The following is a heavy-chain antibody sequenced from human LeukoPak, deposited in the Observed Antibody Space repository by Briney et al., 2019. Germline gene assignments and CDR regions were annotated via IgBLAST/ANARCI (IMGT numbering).Heavy chain of an antibody. D-gene: IGHD4-17*01. CDR2: FYYSGST. Sequence: SETLSLTCTVSGGSISSSNYFWGWFRQPPGKGLEWIGSFYYSGSTYYNPSLKSRVTISVDTSKNQFSLKLSSVTAADTAVYYCARVNYGDYGMPLEFDPWGQGTLVTVSS. J-gene: IGHJ5*02. CDR3: ARVNYGDYGMPLEFDP. CDR1: GGSISSSNYF. V-gene: IGHV4-39*07.